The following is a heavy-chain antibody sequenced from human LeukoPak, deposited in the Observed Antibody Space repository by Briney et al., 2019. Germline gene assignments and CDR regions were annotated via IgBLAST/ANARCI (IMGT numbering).Heavy chain of an antibody. Sequence: SETLSLTCTVSGGSISSYYWSWIRQPPGKGLEWIGYIYYSGSTNYNPSLKSRVTISVDPSKNQFSLKLSSVTAADTAVYYCARYSLFDSSGYYYPWDAFDIWGQGTMVTVSS. CDR1: GGSISSYY. V-gene: IGHV4-59*01. J-gene: IGHJ3*02. CDR3: ARYSLFDSSGYYYPWDAFDI. D-gene: IGHD3-22*01. CDR2: IYYSGST.